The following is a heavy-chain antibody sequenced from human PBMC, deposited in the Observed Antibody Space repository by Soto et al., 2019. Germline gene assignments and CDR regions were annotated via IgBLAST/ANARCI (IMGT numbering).Heavy chain of an antibody. CDR1: GYAFTSYG. D-gene: IGHD3-22*01. CDR2: ISAYNGNT. CDR3: ARGLTYEDDAFDI. J-gene: IGHJ3*02. V-gene: IGHV1-18*01. Sequence: ASVKLSCKASGYAFTSYGMSWVRQAPGQGLEWMGWISAYNGNTNYAQKLQGRVTMTTDTSTSTAYMELRSLRSDDTAVYDCARGLTYEDDAFDIWGQGTMVTVS.